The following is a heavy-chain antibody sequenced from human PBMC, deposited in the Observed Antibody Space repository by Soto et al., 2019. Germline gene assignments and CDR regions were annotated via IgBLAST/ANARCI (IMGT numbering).Heavy chain of an antibody. Sequence: GGSLRLSCAASGFTFTRYSMNWVRQAPGKGLEWVSSISSTTNYIYYGDSMKGRFTISRDNAKNSLYLEMNSLRAEDTAVYYCARESEDLTSNFDYWGQGTLVTVPQ. V-gene: IGHV3-21*06. CDR2: ISSTTNYI. CDR3: ARESEDLTSNFDY. J-gene: IGHJ4*02. CDR1: GFTFTRYS.